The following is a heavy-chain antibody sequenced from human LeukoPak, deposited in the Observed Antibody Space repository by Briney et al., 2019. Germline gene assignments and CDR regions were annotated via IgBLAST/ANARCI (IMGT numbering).Heavy chain of an antibody. CDR1: GFTFGNHW. CDR2: INFDGSTA. D-gene: IGHD3-9*01. CDR3: TRGRCLDITCVEYYQY. Sequence: GGSLRLSCAASGFTFGNHWMHWVRQGPGKDLVWVARINFDGSTATYADSVKGRFVISRDNAQNNLYLHMHGLRAEDTAVYYCTRGRCLDITCVEYYQYWGQGTLVTVSS. V-gene: IGHV3-74*01. J-gene: IGHJ1*01.